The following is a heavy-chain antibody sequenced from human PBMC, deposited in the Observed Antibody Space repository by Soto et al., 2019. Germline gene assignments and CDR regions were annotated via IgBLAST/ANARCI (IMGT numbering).Heavy chain of an antibody. Sequence: PGGSLRLSCAAAGFTFSSYAMHWVRQAPGKGLEWVAVISYDESNKYYADSVKGRFTISRDNSKNTLYLQMNSLRAEDTAVYYCARAVYYDSSGYYYYYYYGMDVWGQGTTVTVSS. CDR3: ARAVYYDSSGYYYYYYYGMDV. CDR1: GFTFSSYA. CDR2: ISYDESNK. D-gene: IGHD3-22*01. V-gene: IGHV3-30-3*01. J-gene: IGHJ6*02.